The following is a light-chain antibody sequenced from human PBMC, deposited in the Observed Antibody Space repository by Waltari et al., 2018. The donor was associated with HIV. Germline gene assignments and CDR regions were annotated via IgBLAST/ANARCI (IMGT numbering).Light chain of an antibody. CDR2: GAS. CDR1: QSLSRNY. CDR3: QQYGFTPWT. V-gene: IGKV3-20*01. J-gene: IGKJ1*01. Sequence: EIVLTQSPGPQSLSPGERATLSCRASQSLSRNYLAWYQQKPGQAPRLLIYGASSRATGIPDRLSGSGSGTDFTLTISILEPEDFAVYYCQQYGFTPWTFGQGTEVEMK.